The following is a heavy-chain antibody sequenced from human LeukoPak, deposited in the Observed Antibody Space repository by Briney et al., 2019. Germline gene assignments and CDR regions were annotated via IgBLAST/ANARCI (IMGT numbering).Heavy chain of an antibody. D-gene: IGHD3-3*01. J-gene: IGHJ6*03. Sequence: ASVKVSCKASGGTFSSYAISWVRQAPGQGLEWMGGIIPIFGTANYAQKFQGRVTITADESTSTAYMELSSLRSEDTAVYYCARDGAAYYDFWSGLNGYYMDVWGKGTTVTVSS. CDR2: IIPIFGTA. CDR1: GGTFSSYA. CDR3: ARDGAAYYDFWSGLNGYYMDV. V-gene: IGHV1-69*01.